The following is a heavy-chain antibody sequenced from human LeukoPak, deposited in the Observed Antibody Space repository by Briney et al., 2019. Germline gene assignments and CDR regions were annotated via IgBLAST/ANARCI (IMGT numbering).Heavy chain of an antibody. V-gene: IGHV3-7*03. CDR3: ARVKTGTSLYYGMDV. D-gene: IGHD1-7*01. CDR1: GFTFSSYW. Sequence: GGALRLSCAASGFTFSSYWLSWVRPAPGEGLEWGVNIKQDGSEKYYVDSVKGRFTISRDNAKNSLYLQMNSLRAEDTAVYYCARVKTGTSLYYGMDVWGQGTTVTVSS. CDR2: IKQDGSEK. J-gene: IGHJ6*02.